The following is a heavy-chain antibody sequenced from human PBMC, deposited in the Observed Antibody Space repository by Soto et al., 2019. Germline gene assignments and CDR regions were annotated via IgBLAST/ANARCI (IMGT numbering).Heavy chain of an antibody. Sequence: GGSLRLSCAASGFTFSSHWMHWVRQAPGKGLVWVSRINTDGSSTNYADSVKGRFTVSRDNAKNTLYLQMNSLRAEDTAVYYCASSPLRPPDLNYWGQGTLVTVSS. D-gene: IGHD3-10*01. CDR2: INTDGSST. J-gene: IGHJ4*02. CDR1: GFTFSSHW. CDR3: ASSPLRPPDLNY. V-gene: IGHV3-74*01.